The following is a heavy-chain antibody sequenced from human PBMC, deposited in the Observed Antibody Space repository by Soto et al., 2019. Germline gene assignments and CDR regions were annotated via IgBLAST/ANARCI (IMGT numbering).Heavy chain of an antibody. CDR1: GGSISDNW. D-gene: IGHD2-21*01. CDR2: VYHSGTT. Sequence: QVQLQESGPGLVKPSGTLSLTCAVSGGSISDNWWSWVRQPPGKGLEWIGEVYHSGTTYYNPSLKSRVTISLDNSASQISLTLNSVTAADTAVYYCAIYVAVDRTRGVDSWGQGTLVTVSS. V-gene: IGHV4-4*02. J-gene: IGHJ4*02. CDR3: AIYVAVDRTRGVDS.